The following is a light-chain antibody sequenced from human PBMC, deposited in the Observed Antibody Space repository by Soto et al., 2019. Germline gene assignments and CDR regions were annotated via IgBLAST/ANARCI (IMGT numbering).Light chain of an antibody. V-gene: IGLV1-40*01. CDR3: SSYTSSSPIV. CDR1: SSNIGSVYD. CDR2: GNN. Sequence: QSVLTQPPSVSGAPGQRVTISCTGSSSNIGSVYDVHCYQQLPGKAPKLLIYGNNNRPSGVPDRFSGSKSGTSASLAITGLRADDEADYYCSSYTSSSPIVFGTGTRSPS. J-gene: IGLJ1*01.